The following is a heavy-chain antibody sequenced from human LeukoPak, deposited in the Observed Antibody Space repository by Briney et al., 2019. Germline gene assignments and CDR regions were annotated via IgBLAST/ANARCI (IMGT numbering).Heavy chain of an antibody. V-gene: IGHV1-18*01. Sequence: ASVKVSCKASGYTFTSYGISWVRQAPGQGLEWMGWISAYNGNTNYAQKLQGRVTMTTDTSTSTAYMELRSPRSDDTAVYYCARQRGGQYEDGFDIWGQRTMVTVSS. J-gene: IGHJ3*02. CDR1: GYTFTSYG. CDR3: ARQRGGQYEDGFDI. D-gene: IGHD2-8*01. CDR2: ISAYNGNT.